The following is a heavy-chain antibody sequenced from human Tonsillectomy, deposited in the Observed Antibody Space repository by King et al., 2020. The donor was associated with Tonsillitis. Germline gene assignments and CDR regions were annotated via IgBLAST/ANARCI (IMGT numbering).Heavy chain of an antibody. V-gene: IGHV3-23*04. CDR2: VSGSGGST. CDR1: GFTFSSYA. J-gene: IGHJ4*02. Sequence: QLVQSGGGLVQPGGSLRLSCAASGFTFSSYAMSWVRQAPGKGLEWVSAVSGSGGSTYDADSVKGRFTISRDNSKNTLNLQMNSLRAEDTAVYYCAKDVAVAGGVLYFDYWGQGTLVTVSS. CDR3: AKDVAVAGGVLYFDY. D-gene: IGHD6-19*01.